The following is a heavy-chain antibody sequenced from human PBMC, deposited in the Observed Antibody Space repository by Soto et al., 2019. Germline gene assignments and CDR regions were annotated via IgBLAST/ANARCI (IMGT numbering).Heavy chain of an antibody. J-gene: IGHJ5*02. Sequence: GGSLRLSCAASGFTFSDYYMSWIRQAPGKGLEWVSYISSSGSTIYYADSVKGRFTISRDNAKNSLYLQMNSLRAEDTAVYYCARARGNWNYVWFDPWGQGTLVTVSS. D-gene: IGHD1-7*01. CDR3: ARARGNWNYVWFDP. CDR2: ISSSGSTI. V-gene: IGHV3-11*01. CDR1: GFTFSDYY.